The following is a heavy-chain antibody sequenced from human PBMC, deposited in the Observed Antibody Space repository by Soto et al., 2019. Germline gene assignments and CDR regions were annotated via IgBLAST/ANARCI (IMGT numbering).Heavy chain of an antibody. CDR1: GYTFTSYG. V-gene: IGHV1-18*01. D-gene: IGHD2-15*01. CDR2: ISAYNGNT. J-gene: IGHJ6*02. Sequence: ASVKVSCKASGYTFTSYGISWVRQAPGQGLEWMGWISAYNGNTNYAQKLQGRVTMTTDTSTSTAYMELRSLRSDDTAVYYCARDSKVVVATFGMDVWGQGTTVTVSS. CDR3: ARDSKVVVATFGMDV.